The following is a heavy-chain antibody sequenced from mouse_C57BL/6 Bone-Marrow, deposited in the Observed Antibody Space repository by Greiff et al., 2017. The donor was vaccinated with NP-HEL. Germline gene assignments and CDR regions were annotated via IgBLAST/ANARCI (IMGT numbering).Heavy chain of an antibody. CDR2: IDPSDSYT. CDR1: GYTFTSYW. V-gene: IGHV1-69*01. J-gene: IGHJ3*01. CDR3: ARAKGP. Sequence: QVQLQQSGAELVMPGASVKLSCKASGYTFTSYWMHWVKQRPGQGLEWIGEIDPSDSYTNYNQKFKGKSTLTVDKSSSTAYMQLSSLTSEDSAVYYCARAKGPWGQGTLVTVSA.